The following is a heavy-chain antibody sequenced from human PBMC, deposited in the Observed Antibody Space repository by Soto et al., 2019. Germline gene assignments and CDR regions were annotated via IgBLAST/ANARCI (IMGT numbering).Heavy chain of an antibody. CDR2: ISGSGGST. V-gene: IGHV3-23*01. J-gene: IGHJ2*01. CDR1: GFTFSSYA. Sequence: GGSLRLSCAASGFTFSSYAMSWVRQAPGKGLEWVSAISGSGGSTYYADSVKGRFTISRDNSKNTLYLQMNSLRAEDTAVYYCAKDRAGTKFLGYFDLWGRGTLVTVSS. CDR3: AKDRAGTKFLGYFDL. D-gene: IGHD1-7*01.